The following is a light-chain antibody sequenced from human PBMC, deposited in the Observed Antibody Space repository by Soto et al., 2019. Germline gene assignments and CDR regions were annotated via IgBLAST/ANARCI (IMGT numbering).Light chain of an antibody. J-gene: IGLJ1*01. CDR2: EVS. V-gene: IGLV2-14*01. Sequence: QSVQSHPASACRSLGQSITISCTATNNDISFFNYVSWYQQHSGKAPKLIIYEVSSRPSGVSNRFSGSRSGNTASLTISGLQTEDQADHYCNSYTSSNTLVFGTGTKVTXL. CDR3: NSYTSSNTLV. CDR1: NNDISFFNY.